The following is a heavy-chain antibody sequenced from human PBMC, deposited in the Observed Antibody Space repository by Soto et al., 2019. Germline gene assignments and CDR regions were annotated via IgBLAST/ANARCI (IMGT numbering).Heavy chain of an antibody. Sequence: HLQLQESGPGLVKASETLSLTCTVSGGSISSTDHYWGWVRQPPGKGLEWLGSIYFAGSTFHNPALKSRATISVDTSRNQFSLRLTTVTASDTAVYYCARLVFHCLRGSCDDYSFYGLDVWGQGTTVTASS. CDR2: IYFAGST. V-gene: IGHV4-39*01. CDR1: GGSISSTDHY. CDR3: ARLVFHCLRGSCDDYSFYGLDV. J-gene: IGHJ6*02. D-gene: IGHD2-15*01.